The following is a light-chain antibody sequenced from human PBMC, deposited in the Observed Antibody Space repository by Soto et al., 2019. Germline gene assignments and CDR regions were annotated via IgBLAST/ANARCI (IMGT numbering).Light chain of an antibody. Sequence: DIQMTQSPSTLSASVGDRVTITCQASQDIGNFLSWYQQKPGKVPKLLIFDASNLETGVPSRFSGSGSGTDFTFTISSLQPEDIATYYCQQYDNLPLTFGGGTKVDI. V-gene: IGKV1-33*01. CDR2: DAS. CDR3: QQYDNLPLT. CDR1: QDIGNF. J-gene: IGKJ4*01.